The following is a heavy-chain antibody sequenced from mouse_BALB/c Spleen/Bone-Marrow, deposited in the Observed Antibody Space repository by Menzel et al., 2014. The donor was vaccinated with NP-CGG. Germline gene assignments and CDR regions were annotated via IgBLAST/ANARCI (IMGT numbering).Heavy chain of an antibody. J-gene: IGHJ4*01. CDR1: GFTFSGYY. Sequence: EVQLVESGGGLVQPGGSLKLSCATSGFTFSGYYMYWVRQTPEKRLEWVAYISNGGGSTYYPDTVKGRFTISRDNAKNTLYLQMSRLKSEDTAMYYCARHLYGNYGAMDYWGQGTSVTVSS. D-gene: IGHD2-1*01. V-gene: IGHV5-12*02. CDR2: ISNGGGST. CDR3: ARHLYGNYGAMDY.